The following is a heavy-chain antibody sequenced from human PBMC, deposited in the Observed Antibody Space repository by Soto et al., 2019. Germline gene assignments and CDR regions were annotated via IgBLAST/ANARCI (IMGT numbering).Heavy chain of an antibody. CDR1: GGTFSSYA. J-gene: IGHJ6*02. CDR3: ARAGPSYYYYYGMDV. CDR2: IIPIFGTA. Sequence: SVKVPCKASGGTFSSYAISWVRQAPGQGLEWMGGIIPIFGTANYAQKFQGRVTITADESTSTAYMELSSLRSEDTAVYYCARAGPSYYYYYGMDVWGQGTTVTVSS. V-gene: IGHV1-69*13.